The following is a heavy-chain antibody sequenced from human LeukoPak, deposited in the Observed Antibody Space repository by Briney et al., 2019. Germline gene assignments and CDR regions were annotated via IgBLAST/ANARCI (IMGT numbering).Heavy chain of an antibody. V-gene: IGHV3-7*01. CDR3: ARSVGAGNNYFYYGMDV. J-gene: IGHJ6*02. CDR1: RFIFRDFY. CDR2: INQDGSAE. Sequence: GGSLRLSCEGSRFIFRDFYMTWVRQAPGTGLEWAATINQDGSAEYYVDSVKGRFTMSRDNAKNSVYLQMDSLRAEETAVYYCARSVGAGNNYFYYGMDVWGQGTTVTVSS. D-gene: IGHD1-26*01.